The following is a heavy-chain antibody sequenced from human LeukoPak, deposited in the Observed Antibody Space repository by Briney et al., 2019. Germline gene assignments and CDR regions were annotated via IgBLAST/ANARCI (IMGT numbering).Heavy chain of an antibody. D-gene: IGHD3-22*01. J-gene: IGHJ4*02. V-gene: IGHV4-59*01. CDR1: GGSISSYY. CDR3: ARSKYYYDSNFDY. Sequence: KPSETLSLTCTVSGGSISSYYWSWIRQPPGKGLEWIGYIYYSGSTSYNPSLKSRVTISVDTSKNQFSLKLSSVTAADTAVYYCARSKYYYDSNFDYWGQGTLVTVSS. CDR2: IYYSGST.